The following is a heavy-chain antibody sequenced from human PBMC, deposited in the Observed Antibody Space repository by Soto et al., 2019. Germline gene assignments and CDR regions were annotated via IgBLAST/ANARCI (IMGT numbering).Heavy chain of an antibody. J-gene: IGHJ3*02. CDR3: ARAHHSTLYGGNSGDFDI. CDR2: INPNSGGT. D-gene: IGHD2-21*02. V-gene: IGHV1-2*04. Sequence: ASVKVSCKASGYTFTGYYMHWVRQAPGQGLEWMGWINPNSGGTNYAQKFQGWVTMTRDTSISTAYMELSRLRSDDTAVYYCARAHHSTLYGGNSGDFDIWGQGTMVTVSS. CDR1: GYTFTGYY.